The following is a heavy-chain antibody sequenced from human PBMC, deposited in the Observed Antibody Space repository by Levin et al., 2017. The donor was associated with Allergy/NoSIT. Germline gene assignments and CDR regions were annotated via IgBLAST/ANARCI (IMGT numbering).Heavy chain of an antibody. Sequence: GGSLRLSCAASGFTFSSYSMNWVRQAPGKGLEWVSSISSSSSYIYYADSVKGRFTISRDNAKNSLYLQMNSLRAKDTAVYYCARDPGEGIAAAGTLFLWYFDRWGRGTLVTVSS. CDR1: GFTFSSYS. CDR2: ISSSSSYI. V-gene: IGHV3-21*01. D-gene: IGHD6-13*01. J-gene: IGHJ2*01. CDR3: ARDPGEGIAAAGTLFLWYFDR.